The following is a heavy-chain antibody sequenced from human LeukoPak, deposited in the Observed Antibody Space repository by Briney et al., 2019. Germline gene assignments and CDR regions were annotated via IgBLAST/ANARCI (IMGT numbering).Heavy chain of an antibody. CDR2: VYEDGKA. Sequence: PSETLSLTCIVSGGSISSSSYRWGWIRQPPGKGLEWIGHVYEDGKAYSSPSLRSRVTISADTSKNQFSLKLRSVTAADTGVYYCARLDCSSASCYFYYYYMDVWGKGTTVTVSS. D-gene: IGHD2-2*01. J-gene: IGHJ6*03. V-gene: IGHV4-39*01. CDR3: ARLDCSSASCYFYYYYMDV. CDR1: GGSISSSSYR.